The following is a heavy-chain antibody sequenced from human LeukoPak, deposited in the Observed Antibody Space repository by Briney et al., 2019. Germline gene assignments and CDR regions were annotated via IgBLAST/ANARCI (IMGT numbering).Heavy chain of an antibody. V-gene: IGHV3-74*01. CDR2: INSDGSST. CDR3: ARAPNQNDAFDI. J-gene: IGHJ3*02. D-gene: IGHD1-14*01. CDR1: GFTFSSSW. Sequence: GGSLRLSCAASGFTFSSSWMHWVRQAPGKGLVWVSRINSDGSSTSYADSVKGRFTISRGNAKNTLYLQMNSLRAEDTAVYYCARAPNQNDAFDIWGQGTMVTVSS.